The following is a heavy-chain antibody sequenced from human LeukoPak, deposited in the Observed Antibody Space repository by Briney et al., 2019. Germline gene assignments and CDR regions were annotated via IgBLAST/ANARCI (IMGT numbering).Heavy chain of an antibody. CDR2: IKKTGSEI. D-gene: IGHD2-15*01. CDR3: AREDGYCSGGNCYSYFDS. J-gene: IGHJ4*02. V-gene: IGHV3-7*01. CDR1: VFTFSHFW. Sequence: GGSLRLSCAASVFTFSHFWMSWVRQAPGKGLEWVAYIKKTGSEIYYVDSVKGRFTITRDNTRNSLFLQMYSLRAEDTAVYFCAREDGYCSGGNCYSYFDSRGQGTLVTVSS.